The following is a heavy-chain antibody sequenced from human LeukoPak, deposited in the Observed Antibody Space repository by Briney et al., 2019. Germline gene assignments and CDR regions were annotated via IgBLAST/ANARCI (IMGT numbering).Heavy chain of an antibody. D-gene: IGHD3-10*01. CDR2: ISYDGSNK. CDR3: AGGYGRFGELLDY. V-gene: IGHV3-30*03. J-gene: IGHJ4*02. CDR1: GFTFSSYG. Sequence: GRSLRLSCAASGFTFSSYGMHWVRQAPGKGLEWVAVISYDGSNKYYADSVKGRFTISRDNSKNTLYLQMNSLRAEDTAVYYCAGGYGRFGELLDYWGQGTLVTVSS.